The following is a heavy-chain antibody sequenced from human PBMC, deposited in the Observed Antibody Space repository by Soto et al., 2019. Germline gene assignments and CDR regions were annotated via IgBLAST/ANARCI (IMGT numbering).Heavy chain of an antibody. J-gene: IGHJ6*03. CDR1: GGSISSYY. CDR3: AARAADYDFWSGYYSYYYYMDV. D-gene: IGHD3-3*01. CDR2: IYYSGST. Sequence: SETLSLTCTVSGGSISSYYWSWIRQPPGKGLEWIGYIYYSGSTNYNPSLKSRVTISVDTSKNQFSLKLSSVTAADTAVYYCAARAADYDFWSGYYSYYYYMDVWGKGTTVTVSS. V-gene: IGHV4-59*08.